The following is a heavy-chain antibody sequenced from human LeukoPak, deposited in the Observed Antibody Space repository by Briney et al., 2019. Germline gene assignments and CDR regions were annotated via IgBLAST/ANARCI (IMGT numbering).Heavy chain of an antibody. CDR1: GFSLSTSGVG. Sequence: SGPTLVNPTQTLTLTWTFSGFSLSTSGVGVGWIRQAPGKPLEWLALTYWDDAKRYISSLKNRLTITKDTSKNQVVLTMTSMDPMDTATYYCTHRFRLVEASAFDYWGQGTLVTASS. CDR2: TYWDDAK. D-gene: IGHD2-2*01. V-gene: IGHV2-5*02. CDR3: THRFRLVEASAFDY. J-gene: IGHJ4*02.